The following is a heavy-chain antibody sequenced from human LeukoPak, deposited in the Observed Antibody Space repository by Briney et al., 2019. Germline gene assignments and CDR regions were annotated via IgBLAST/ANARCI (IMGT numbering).Heavy chain of an antibody. CDR2: IYYSGTT. D-gene: IGHD1-26*01. CDR3: ARDWVSGGYYYGMDV. V-gene: IGHV4-59*01. J-gene: IGHJ6*02. Sequence: PSETLSLTCTVSGASISSSYWSWIRQPPGKELEWIAYIYYSGTTNYNPSLKSRVTISVDTSKNQFSLKLSSVTAAGTAVYYCARDWVSGGYYYGMDVWGQGTTVTVSS. CDR1: GASISSSY.